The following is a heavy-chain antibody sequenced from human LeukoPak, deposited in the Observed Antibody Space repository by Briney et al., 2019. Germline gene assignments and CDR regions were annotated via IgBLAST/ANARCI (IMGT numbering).Heavy chain of an antibody. CDR3: ARALGYCSSTSCFYWFDP. CDR2: ISAYNGNT. J-gene: IGHJ5*02. CDR1: GYTFTSYD. D-gene: IGHD2-2*01. V-gene: IGHV1-18*01. Sequence: ASVNVSCKASGYTFTSYDINWVRQATGQGLEWMGWISAYNGNTNYAQKLQGRVTMTTDTSTSTAYMELRSLRSDDTAVYYYARALGYCSSTSCFYWFDPWDQGTLVTVSS.